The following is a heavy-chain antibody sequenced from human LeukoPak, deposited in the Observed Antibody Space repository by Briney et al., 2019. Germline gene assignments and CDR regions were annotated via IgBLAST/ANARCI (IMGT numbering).Heavy chain of an antibody. V-gene: IGHV4-59*12. J-gene: IGHJ2*01. D-gene: IGHD3-10*01. CDR2: IYHSGST. CDR1: GGSISSYY. Sequence: SETLSLTCTVSGGSISSYYWSWIRQPAGKGLEWIGYIYHSGSTYYNPSLKSRVTISVDRSKNQFSLKLSSVTAADTAVYYCARGVVRGLTDCYFDLWGRGTLVTVSS. CDR3: ARGVVRGLTDCYFDL.